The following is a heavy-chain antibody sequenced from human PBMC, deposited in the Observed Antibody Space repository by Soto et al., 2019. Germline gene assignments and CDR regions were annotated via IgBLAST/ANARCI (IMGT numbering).Heavy chain of an antibody. V-gene: IGHV4-38-2*01. J-gene: IGHJ4*02. CDR3: ARTYRGRYYPVFNY. CDR1: NFSISSGDY. D-gene: IGHD1-26*01. Sequence: PSETLSLTCVVANFSISSGDYLAWIRQSPGKGLEWIASIYRSGTTSYKPSLNSRVTISVDPAKTQFSLMFTGVTAADTAVYYLARTYRGRYYPVFNYWGRGSLVKASS. CDR2: IYRSGTT.